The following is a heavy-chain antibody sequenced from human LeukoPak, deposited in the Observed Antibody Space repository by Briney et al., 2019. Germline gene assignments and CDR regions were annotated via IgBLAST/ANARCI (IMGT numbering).Heavy chain of an antibody. J-gene: IGHJ6*03. Sequence: GGSLRLSCAASGFTFSSYAMSWVRQAPGKGLEWVSAISGSGGGSTYYADSVKGRFTISRDNSKNTLYLQMNSLRAEDSAIYYCAKDSEYYDFWSRYNHYSYHYMDVWGKGTTVTVSS. V-gene: IGHV3-23*01. CDR1: GFTFSSYA. CDR2: ISGSGGGST. CDR3: AKDSEYYDFWSRYNHYSYHYMDV. D-gene: IGHD3-3*01.